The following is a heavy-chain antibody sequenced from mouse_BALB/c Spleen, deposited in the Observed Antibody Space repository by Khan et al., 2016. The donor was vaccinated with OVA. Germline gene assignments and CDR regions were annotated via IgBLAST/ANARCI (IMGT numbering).Heavy chain of an antibody. CDR3: ARPPYVSYAMDN. Sequence: QIQLVQSGPELKKPGETVKISCKASGHTFTNFGMNWVKQAPGKGLKWMGWINTYTGESTYADDFNGRFAFSLEASASTAYLQINNLTNEDTATYFCARPPYVSYAMDNWGQGTSVTVSS. D-gene: IGHD1-1*01. CDR2: INTYTGES. V-gene: IGHV9-3-1*01. CDR1: GHTFTNFG. J-gene: IGHJ4*01.